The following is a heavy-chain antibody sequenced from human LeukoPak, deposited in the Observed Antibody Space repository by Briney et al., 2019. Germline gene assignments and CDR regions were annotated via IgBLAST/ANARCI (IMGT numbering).Heavy chain of an antibody. V-gene: IGHV1-2*02. J-gene: IGHJ6*03. CDR3: ARDRPDGEYSSTSSGLYYYYYYMDV. CDR1: GYTFTGYY. Sequence: GASVKVSCKASGYTFTGYYMHWVRQAPGQGLEWMGWINPNSGGTNYAQKFQGRVTMTRDTSISTAYMELSRLRSDDTAVYYCARDRPDGEYSSTSSGLYYYYYYMDVWGKGTTVTVSS. CDR2: INPNSGGT. D-gene: IGHD6-6*01.